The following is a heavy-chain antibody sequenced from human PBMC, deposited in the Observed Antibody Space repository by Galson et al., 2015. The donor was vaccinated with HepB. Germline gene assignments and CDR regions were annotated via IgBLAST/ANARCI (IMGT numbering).Heavy chain of an antibody. Sequence: SVKVSCKASGYTFTSYGISWVRQAPGQGLEWMGWISAYNGNTNYAQKLQGRVTMTTDTSTSTAYMELRSLRSDDTAVYYCARDPPFGVVIYYYHGMDVWGQGTTVTVSS. CDR1: GYTFTSYG. J-gene: IGHJ6*02. D-gene: IGHD3-3*01. CDR3: ARDPPFGVVIYYYHGMDV. V-gene: IGHV1-18*01. CDR2: ISAYNGNT.